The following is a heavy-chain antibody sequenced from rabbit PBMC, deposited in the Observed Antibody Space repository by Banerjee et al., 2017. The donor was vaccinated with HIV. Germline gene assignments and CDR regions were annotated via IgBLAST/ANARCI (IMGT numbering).Heavy chain of an antibody. CDR3: MRYDDSSGYDFYL. V-gene: IGHV1S40*01. Sequence: QSLEESGGDLVKPGASLTLTCTASGFSFSRNAMCWVRQAPGKGLEWIACIGTITGNTYYASWAKGRFTISKTSSTTMTLQTTGLTAAATAAYFSMRYDDSSGYDFYLWGPGTLVTVS. J-gene: IGHJ4*01. CDR2: IGTITGNT. CDR1: GFSFSRNA. D-gene: IGHD4-1*01.